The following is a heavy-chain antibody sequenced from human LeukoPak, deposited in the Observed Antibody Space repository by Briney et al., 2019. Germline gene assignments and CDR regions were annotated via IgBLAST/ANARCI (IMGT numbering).Heavy chain of an antibody. D-gene: IGHD5-24*01. CDR3: ARDNSLRDTAWWFDP. CDR2: IIPIFGTA. J-gene: IGHJ5*02. CDR1: GGTFSSYA. Sequence: ASVKVSFKASGGTFSSYAITWVRQAPGQGLEWMGGIIPIFGTANYAQKFQGRVTITADKSTNTAYMELTSLRSEDTAVYYCARDNSLRDTAWWFDPWGQGTLVTVSS. V-gene: IGHV1-69*06.